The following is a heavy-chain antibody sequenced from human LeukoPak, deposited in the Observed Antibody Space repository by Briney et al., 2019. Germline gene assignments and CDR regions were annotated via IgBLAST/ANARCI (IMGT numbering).Heavy chain of an antibody. J-gene: IGHJ6*03. D-gene: IGHD3-10*01. Sequence: SETLSLTCTVSGDSISSYYWSWIRQPPGKGLEWIGYIYYSGSTNYNPSLKSRVTISVDTSKNQFSLKLSSVTAADTAVYYCAREMEDKSFSFGELRKNYYYYMDVWGKGTTVTVSS. V-gene: IGHV4-59*12. CDR1: GDSISSYY. CDR3: AREMEDKSFSFGELRKNYYYYMDV. CDR2: IYYSGST.